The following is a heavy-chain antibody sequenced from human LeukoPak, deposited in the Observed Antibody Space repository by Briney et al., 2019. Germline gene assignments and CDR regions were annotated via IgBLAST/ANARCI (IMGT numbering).Heavy chain of an antibody. CDR1: GGFMTGHY. V-gene: IGHV4-59*11. CDR2: IFASGST. Sequence: PSETLSLTCNVSGGFMTGHYWTWIRQTPGKGLEWIGCIFASGSTNYNPSLKSRVTMSVDTSKMQFSLNLRSSTTADTAVYFCARAVSGSDYWFDPWGQGTQVTVSS. D-gene: IGHD5-12*01. J-gene: IGHJ5*02. CDR3: ARAVSGSDYWFDP.